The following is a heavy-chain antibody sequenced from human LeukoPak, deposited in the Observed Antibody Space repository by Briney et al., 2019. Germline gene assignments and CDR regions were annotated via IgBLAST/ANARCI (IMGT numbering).Heavy chain of an antibody. V-gene: IGHV1-69*06. CDR2: IIPIFGTA. Sequence: SVKVSCKASGYTFTSYGISWVRQAPGQGLEWMGGIIPIFGTANYAQKFQGRVTITADKSTSTAYMELSSLRSEDTAVYYCARGGLAVAGNNWFDPWGQGTLVTASS. J-gene: IGHJ5*02. CDR3: ARGGLAVAGNNWFDP. D-gene: IGHD6-19*01. CDR1: GYTFTSYG.